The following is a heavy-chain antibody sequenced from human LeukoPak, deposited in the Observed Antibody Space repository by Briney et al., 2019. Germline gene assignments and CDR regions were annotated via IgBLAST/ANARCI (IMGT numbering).Heavy chain of an antibody. CDR2: IYTSGST. J-gene: IGHJ5*02. CDR1: GGSISSGSYY. Sequence: SETLSLTCTVSGGSISSGSYYWSWIRQPAGKGLEWIGRIYTSGSTNYNPSLKSRVTISVDTSKNQFSLKLSSVTAADTAVYYCARVLGYCSGGSCYHSVNWFDPWGQGTLVTVSS. V-gene: IGHV4-61*02. CDR3: ARVLGYCSGGSCYHSVNWFDP. D-gene: IGHD2-15*01.